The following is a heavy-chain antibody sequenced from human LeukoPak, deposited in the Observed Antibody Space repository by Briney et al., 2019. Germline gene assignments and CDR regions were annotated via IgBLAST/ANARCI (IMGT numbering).Heavy chain of an antibody. J-gene: IGHJ4*02. Sequence: GGSLRLSCAASGFTFSNYVMSWVHQAPGKGLEWVSAIGGSGSSTYFADSVKGRFTISRDNSKNSLFLQMNSLRAEDTAVYYCARLTATPHYWGQGTLVTVSS. CDR3: ARLTATPHY. CDR2: IGGSGSST. D-gene: IGHD3-9*01. CDR1: GFTFSNYV. V-gene: IGHV3-23*01.